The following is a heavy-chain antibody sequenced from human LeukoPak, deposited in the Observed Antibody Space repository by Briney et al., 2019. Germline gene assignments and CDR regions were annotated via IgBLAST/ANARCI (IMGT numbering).Heavy chain of an antibody. Sequence: SETLSLTCTVSGGSISSYYWSWIRQPPGKGLEWIGYIYYSGSTNYNPSLKSRVTISVDTSKSQFSLKLSSVTAADTAVYYCARQGHFWSGYYFFDYWGQGTLVTVSS. CDR2: IYYSGST. CDR3: ARQGHFWSGYYFFDY. D-gene: IGHD3-3*02. V-gene: IGHV4-59*08. J-gene: IGHJ4*02. CDR1: GGSISSYY.